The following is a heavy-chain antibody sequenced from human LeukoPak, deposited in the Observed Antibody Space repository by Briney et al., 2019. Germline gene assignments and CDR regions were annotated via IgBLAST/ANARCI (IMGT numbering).Heavy chain of an antibody. D-gene: IGHD1-26*01. CDR1: GFTFSSYE. Sequence: PGGSPRLSCAASGFTFSSYEMNWVRQAPGKGLEWVSYISSSGSTIYYADSVKGRFTISRDNAKNSLYLQMNSLRAEDTAVYYCARDPRGGGRYYANYYYYYMDVWGKGTTVTVSS. CDR3: ARDPRGGGRYYANYYYYYMDV. J-gene: IGHJ6*03. V-gene: IGHV3-48*03. CDR2: ISSSGSTI.